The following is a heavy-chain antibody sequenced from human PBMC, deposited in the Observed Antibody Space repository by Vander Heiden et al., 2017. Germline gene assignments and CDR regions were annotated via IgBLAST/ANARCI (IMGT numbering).Heavy chain of an antibody. Sequence: QVQLVESGGGVVQPGRSLRLSCAASGVTFSSYGMHWVRQAPGKGLEWVAVISYDGSNKYYADSVKGRFTISRDNSKNTLYLQMNSLRAEDTAVYYCAKDGSPYYYGSDDYWGQGTLVTVSS. CDR3: AKDGSPYYYGSDDY. CDR2: ISYDGSNK. D-gene: IGHD3-10*01. J-gene: IGHJ4*02. CDR1: GVTFSSYG. V-gene: IGHV3-30*18.